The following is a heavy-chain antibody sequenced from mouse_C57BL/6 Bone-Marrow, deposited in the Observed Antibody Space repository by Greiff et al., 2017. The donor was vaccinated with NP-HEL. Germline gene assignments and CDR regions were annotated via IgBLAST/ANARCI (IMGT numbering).Heavy chain of an antibody. V-gene: IGHV2-9-1*01. Sequence: VQVVESGPGLVAPSQSLSITCTVSGFSLTSYAISWVRQPPGKGLEWLGVIWTGGGTNYNSALKSSLSISKDNSKSQVFLKMNRLQTDDTARYYCARKEYGSSPAFDVWGTGTTVTVSS. CDR1: GFSLTSYA. D-gene: IGHD1-1*01. CDR2: IWTGGGT. J-gene: IGHJ1*03. CDR3: ARKEYGSSPAFDV.